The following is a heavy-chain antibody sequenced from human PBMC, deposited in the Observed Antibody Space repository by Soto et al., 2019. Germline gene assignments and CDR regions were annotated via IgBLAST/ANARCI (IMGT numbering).Heavy chain of an antibody. D-gene: IGHD2-8*01. CDR2: ISGSGDYT. CDR3: AHPRGYGVFDAYDI. CDR1: GFTFSTYA. Sequence: GGSPRLSCAASGFTFSTYAMSWVRQAPGKGLEWVSAISGSGDYTYYTDSVKGRFAISRDNSMNTLYLQMSSLRIEDTAVYYCAHPRGYGVFDAYDIWGQGTMVTVSS. J-gene: IGHJ3*02. V-gene: IGHV3-23*01.